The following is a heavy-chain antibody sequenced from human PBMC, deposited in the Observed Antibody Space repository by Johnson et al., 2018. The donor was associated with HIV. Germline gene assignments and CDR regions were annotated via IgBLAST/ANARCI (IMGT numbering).Heavy chain of an antibody. Sequence: MQLVESGGGLVQPGGSLRLSCAASGFTFSNHHMTWVRQAPGKGLEWVANINRDGSDKYYVDSVKGRFTISRDNAQDSLYLQMNSLRVDDTAVYYCGRESTGAGTSFDIWDQGTMVTVSS. CDR1: GFTFSNHH. J-gene: IGHJ3*02. D-gene: IGHD2-8*02. CDR3: GRESTGAGTSFDI. CDR2: INRDGSDK. V-gene: IGHV3-7*01.